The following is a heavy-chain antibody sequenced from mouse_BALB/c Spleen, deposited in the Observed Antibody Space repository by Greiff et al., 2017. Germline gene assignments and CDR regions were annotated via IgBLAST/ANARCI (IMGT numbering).Heavy chain of an antibody. CDR1: GYAFSSYW. CDR2: IYPGDGDT. CDR3: ARSDYGSSDY. Sequence: QVQLQQSGAELVRPGSSVKISCKASGYAFSSYWMNWVKQRPGQGLEWIGQIYPGDGDTNYNGKFKGKATLTADKSSSTAYMQLSSLTSEDSAVYFCARSDYGSSDYWGQGTTLTVSS. J-gene: IGHJ2*01. D-gene: IGHD1-1*01. V-gene: IGHV1-80*01.